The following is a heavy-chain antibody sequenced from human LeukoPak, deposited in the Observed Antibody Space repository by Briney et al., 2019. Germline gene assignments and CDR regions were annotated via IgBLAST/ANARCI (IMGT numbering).Heavy chain of an antibody. D-gene: IGHD3-10*01. CDR2: INAGNGNT. CDR1: GYTFTSYA. Sequence: ASVKVSCKASGYTFTSYAMHWVRQAPGQGLEWMGWINAGNGNTKYSQKFQGRVTITRDTSASTAYMELSSLRSEDTAVYYCASYDPYYYGSGSYEAAFDYWGQGTLVTVSS. CDR3: ASYDPYYYGSGSYEAAFDY. V-gene: IGHV1-3*01. J-gene: IGHJ4*02.